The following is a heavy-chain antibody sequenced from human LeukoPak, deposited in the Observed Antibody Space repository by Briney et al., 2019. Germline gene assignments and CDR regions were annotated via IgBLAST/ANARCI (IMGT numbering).Heavy chain of an antibody. CDR2: ISRSSSTI. V-gene: IGHV3-48*01. CDR3: ARAGYSSSWYSD. CDR1: GFTFSTYS. J-gene: IGHJ4*02. Sequence: GGSLRLSCAGSGFTFSTYSMNWVRQAPGKGLEWVSDISRSSSTIYYADSVKGRFTISRDNAKNSLYLQMNSLRAEDTAVYYCARAGYSSSWYSDWGQGTLVTVSS. D-gene: IGHD6-13*01.